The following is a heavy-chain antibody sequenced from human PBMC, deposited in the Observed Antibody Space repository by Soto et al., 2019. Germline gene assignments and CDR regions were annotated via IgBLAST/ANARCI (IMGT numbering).Heavy chain of an antibody. V-gene: IGHV1-69*01. Sequence: QVQLVQSGAEVKKPGSSVKVSCKASGGTFSSYAISWVRQAPGQGLEWMGGIIPIFGTANYAQKFQGRVTITADESTSKCYMELSSLRSEDTAVYYCASSGYDYRYYYYGMDVWGQVTTVTVS. D-gene: IGHD5-12*01. J-gene: IGHJ6*02. CDR3: ASSGYDYRYYYYGMDV. CDR2: IIPIFGTA. CDR1: GGTFSSYA.